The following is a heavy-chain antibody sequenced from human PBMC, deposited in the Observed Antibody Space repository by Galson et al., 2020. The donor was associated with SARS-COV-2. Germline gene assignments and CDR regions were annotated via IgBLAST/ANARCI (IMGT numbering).Heavy chain of an antibody. CDR1: GGSIRSSSYY. D-gene: IGHD4-17*01. J-gene: IGHJ4*02. Sequence: SETLSLTCTVSGGSIRSSSYYWGWIRQPPGKGLEWIGSINYRGSTYYNPSLKSRVTISVDTSKNQFSLKLSSVTSSDTAVYERASRVRYGDFGEAFDFWGQGTLVTVSS. V-gene: IGHV4-39*01. CDR2: INYRGST. CDR3: ASRVRYGDFGEAFDF.